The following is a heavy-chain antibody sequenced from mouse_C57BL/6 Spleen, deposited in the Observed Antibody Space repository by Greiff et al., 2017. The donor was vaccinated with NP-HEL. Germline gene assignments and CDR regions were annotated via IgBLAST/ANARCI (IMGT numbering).Heavy chain of an antibody. J-gene: IGHJ3*01. CDR2: IRPNSGST. CDR1: GYTFTSYW. D-gene: IGHD2-4*01. V-gene: IGHV1-64*01. CDR3: ARENYDYDGFAY. Sequence: QVQLQQPGAELVKPGASVKLSCKASGYTFTSYWMHWVKQRPGQGLEWIGMIRPNSGSTNYNEKFKSKATLTVDKSSSTAYMQLSSLTSEDSAVYYCARENYDYDGFAYWGQGTLVTVSA.